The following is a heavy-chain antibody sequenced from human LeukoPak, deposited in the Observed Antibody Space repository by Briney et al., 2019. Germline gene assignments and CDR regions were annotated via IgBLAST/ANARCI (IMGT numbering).Heavy chain of an antibody. CDR3: AKEAYGSGTPGDAFDI. V-gene: IGHV3-23*01. CDR2: ISGSGGST. J-gene: IGHJ3*02. Sequence: PGGSLRLSCAASGFTFSSYAMSWVRQAPGKGLEWVSAISGSGGSTYYADSVKGRFTISRDNSKNTLYLQMNSLRAEDTAVYYCAKEAYGSGTPGDAFDIWGQGTMVTVSS. D-gene: IGHD3-10*01. CDR1: GFTFSSYA.